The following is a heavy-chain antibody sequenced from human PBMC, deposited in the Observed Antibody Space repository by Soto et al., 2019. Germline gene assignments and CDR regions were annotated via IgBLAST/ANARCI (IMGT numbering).Heavy chain of an antibody. CDR3: AKDTAPGFYDANGRLDY. D-gene: IGHD2-8*01. CDR2: INWDSGDI. CDR1: GISFDDYA. V-gene: IGHV3-9*01. Sequence: GGSLRLSCVVSGISFDDYAMHWVRQVPGKGLEWVSGINWDSGDIGYADSVKGRFTISRDNAKNSLYLQMNSLKTEDTALYYCAKDTAPGFYDANGRLDYWGQGTPVTVSS. J-gene: IGHJ4*02.